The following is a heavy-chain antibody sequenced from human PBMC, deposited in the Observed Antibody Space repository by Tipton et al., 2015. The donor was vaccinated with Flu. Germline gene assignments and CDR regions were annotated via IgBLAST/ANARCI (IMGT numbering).Heavy chain of an antibody. CDR3: ARGQGANP. CDR1: GGSIESVSYY. V-gene: IGHV4-39*07. CDR2: VSSSGGA. Sequence: TLSLTCSVSGGSIESVSYYWTWIRQSPGKGLEWIGSVSSSGGAYNNPFLNSRVSISVDTSKNQFSLSLHYVTAADTAVYYCARGQGANPWGQGTLVTVSS. J-gene: IGHJ5*02.